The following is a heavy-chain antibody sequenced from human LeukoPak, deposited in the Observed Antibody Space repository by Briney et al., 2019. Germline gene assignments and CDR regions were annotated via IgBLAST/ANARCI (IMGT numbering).Heavy chain of an antibody. CDR1: EFTFSTYA. Sequence: GGSLRLSCEASEFTFSTYAMHWVRQAPGKGLEWVSGISGNGGITYYADSVRGRFTISRGNSKNTLYLQMNSLRAEDTAVYYCAKSSGPGGYYYYGMDVWGQGTTVTVSS. J-gene: IGHJ6*02. CDR2: ISGNGGIT. CDR3: AKSSGPGGYYYYGMDV. V-gene: IGHV3-23*01. D-gene: IGHD3-22*01.